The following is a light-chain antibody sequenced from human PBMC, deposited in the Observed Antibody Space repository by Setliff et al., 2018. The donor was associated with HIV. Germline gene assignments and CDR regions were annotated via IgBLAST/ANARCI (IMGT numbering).Light chain of an antibody. CDR2: DVS. CDR3: CSYTSISTYV. V-gene: IGLV2-14*03. CDR1: SSDVGRYNY. J-gene: IGLJ1*01. Sequence: QSALTQPASVSGSPGQSITISCTGTSSDVGRYNYVSWYQQHPGKTPKLIIYDVSKWPSGVSNHFSASKSGNTASLTISGLQAEDEADYYCCSYTSISTYVFGTGTKVTVL.